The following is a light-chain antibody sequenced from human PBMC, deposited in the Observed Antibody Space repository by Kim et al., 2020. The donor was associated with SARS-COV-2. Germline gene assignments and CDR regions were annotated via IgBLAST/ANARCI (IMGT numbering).Light chain of an antibody. CDR1: KLGDKY. CDR2: QDT. CDR3: QAWDSSNWV. Sequence: VSPGQTARITCSGDKLGDKYTYWYQQKPGQSPVLVLYQDTKRPSGIPERFSGSNSGNTATLTISGTQAMDEADYYCQAWDSSNWVFGGGTQLTVL. V-gene: IGLV3-1*01. J-gene: IGLJ3*02.